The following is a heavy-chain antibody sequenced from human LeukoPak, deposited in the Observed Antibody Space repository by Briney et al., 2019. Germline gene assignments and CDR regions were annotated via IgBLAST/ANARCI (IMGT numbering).Heavy chain of an antibody. Sequence: ASVKVSCKASGYTFTVYYIHWVRQAPGQGLEWMGWIDPNSSGTNYAQKFQGRVTMTRDTSISTAYMDMSSLRSDDTAVYYCARNLWFGESSDAFDMWGQGTMVTVSS. D-gene: IGHD3-10*01. V-gene: IGHV1-2*02. CDR2: IDPNSSGT. CDR1: GYTFTVYY. CDR3: ARNLWFGESSDAFDM. J-gene: IGHJ3*02.